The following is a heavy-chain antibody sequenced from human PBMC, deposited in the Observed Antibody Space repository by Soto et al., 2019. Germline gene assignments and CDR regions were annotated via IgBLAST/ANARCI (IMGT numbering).Heavy chain of an antibody. CDR2: IFYSGST. D-gene: IGHD3-3*01. CDR1: GGSISVYQ. CDR3: ASQGLFLDWPEGYMDV. Sequence: QVHLQESGPGLVKPSETLSLTCTVSGGSISVYQWSWIRQSPGKGLEWLGHIFYSGSTNYNPSLKGRVAIAVDTSKNQFSLKVSSVTAADTAVYYCASQGLFLDWPEGYMDVWGKGTTVTVSS. V-gene: IGHV4-59*01. J-gene: IGHJ6*03.